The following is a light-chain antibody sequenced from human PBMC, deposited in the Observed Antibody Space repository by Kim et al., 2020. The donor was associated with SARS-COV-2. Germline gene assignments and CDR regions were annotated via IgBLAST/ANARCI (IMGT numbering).Light chain of an antibody. CDR3: QSYDSSLSGYV. Sequence: QGVTISCTGSSSNIGAGYDVRWYQQLPGTAPKLLIYGNSNRPSGVPDRFSGSKSGTSASLAITGLQAEDEADYYCQSYDSSLSGYVFGTGTKVTVL. CDR2: GNS. J-gene: IGLJ1*01. CDR1: SSNIGAGYD. V-gene: IGLV1-40*01.